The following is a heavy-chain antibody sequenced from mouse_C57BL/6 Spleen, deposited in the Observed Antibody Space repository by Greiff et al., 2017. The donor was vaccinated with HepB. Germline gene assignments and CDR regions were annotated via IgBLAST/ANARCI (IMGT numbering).Heavy chain of an antibody. Sequence: VQLQQSGAELVRPGTSVKVSCKASGYAFTNYLIEWVKQRPGQGLEWIGVINPGSGGTNYNEKFKGKATLTADKSSSTAYMQLSSLTSEDSAVYFCARPGYSNTYAMDYWGQGTSVTVSS. V-gene: IGHV1-54*01. J-gene: IGHJ4*01. CDR3: ARPGYSNTYAMDY. D-gene: IGHD2-5*01. CDR1: GYAFTNYL. CDR2: INPGSGGT.